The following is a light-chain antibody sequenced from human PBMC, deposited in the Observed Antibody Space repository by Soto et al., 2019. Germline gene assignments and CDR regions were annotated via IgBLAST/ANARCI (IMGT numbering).Light chain of an antibody. CDR2: EGN. CDR3: CSYAGTNTFV. J-gene: IGLJ1*01. CDR1: SSDVGSYNL. V-gene: IGLV2-23*01. Sequence: QSALTQPASVSGSPGQSITISCTGTSSDVGSYNLVSWYQQHPGKAPKLMIYEGNKRPSGVSNRFSGSKSANTASLTISGLQTEDEADYYCCSYAGTNTFVFGPGTKLTVL.